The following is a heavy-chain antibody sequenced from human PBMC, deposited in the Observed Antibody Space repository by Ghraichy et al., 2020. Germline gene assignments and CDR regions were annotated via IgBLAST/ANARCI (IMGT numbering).Heavy chain of an antibody. V-gene: IGHV3-13*01. CDR3: ARDHGDDAFDI. D-gene: IGHD2-21*01. CDR1: GFTFSNYD. J-gene: IGHJ3*02. Sequence: GGSLRLSCAASGFTFSNYDMHWVRQATGNGLEWVSSIGTVGDTYYPGSVKGRFTISRENAKNSVYLQMNSLRVGDTAVYYCARDHGDDAFDIWGQGTMVTVSS. CDR2: IGTVGDT.